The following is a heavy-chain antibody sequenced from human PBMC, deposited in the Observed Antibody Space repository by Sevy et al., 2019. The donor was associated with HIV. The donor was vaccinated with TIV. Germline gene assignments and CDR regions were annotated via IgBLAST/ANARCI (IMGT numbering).Heavy chain of an antibody. D-gene: IGHD6-19*01. CDR3: ARGTAVAGLDY. CDR2: ISYDGSNK. Sequence: GGSLRLSCAASGFTFSSYAMHWVRQAPGKGLEWVAVISYDGSNKYYADSVKGRFTISRDNSKNKLYLQMNSLRAEDMAVYYCARGTAVAGLDYWGQGTLVTVSS. V-gene: IGHV3-30*04. CDR1: GFTFSSYA. J-gene: IGHJ4*02.